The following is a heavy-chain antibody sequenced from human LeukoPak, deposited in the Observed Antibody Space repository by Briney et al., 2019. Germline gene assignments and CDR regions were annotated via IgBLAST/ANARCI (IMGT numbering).Heavy chain of an antibody. D-gene: IGHD6-19*01. CDR3: ARDSRSGWGNWFDP. J-gene: IGHJ5*02. Sequence: SETLSLTCTVSGGSISSTIYYWGWIRQPPGKGLEWIGSIYYRGSTYYNPSLKSRVAISVDTSKNQFSLKLSSVTAADTAVYYCARDSRSGWGNWFDPWGQGALVTVSS. V-gene: IGHV4-39*07. CDR2: IYYRGST. CDR1: GGSISSTIYY.